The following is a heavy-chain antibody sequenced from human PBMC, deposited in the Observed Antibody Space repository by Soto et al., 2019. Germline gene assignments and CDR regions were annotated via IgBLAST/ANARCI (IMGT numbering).Heavy chain of an antibody. CDR1: GGTFSSYA. Sequence: QVQLVQSGAEVKKPGSSVKVSCKASGGTFSSYAISWVRQAPGQGLEWMGGIIPIFGTANYAQKFQGRVPITADESTSTAYMELSSLRSEDTAVYYCASYSNYYYDSSGYYADAFDIWGQGTMVTVSS. V-gene: IGHV1-69*01. CDR2: IIPIFGTA. CDR3: ASYSNYYYDSSGYYADAFDI. J-gene: IGHJ3*02. D-gene: IGHD3-22*01.